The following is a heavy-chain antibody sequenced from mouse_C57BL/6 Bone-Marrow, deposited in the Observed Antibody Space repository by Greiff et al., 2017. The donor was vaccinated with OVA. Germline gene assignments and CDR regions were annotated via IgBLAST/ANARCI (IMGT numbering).Heavy chain of an antibody. V-gene: IGHV3-6*01. J-gene: IGHJ4*01. Sequence: EVKLMESGPGLVKPSQSLSLTCSVTGYSITSGYYWNWIRQFPGNTLEWMGYISYDGSNNYNPSLKNRISITRDTSKNQFFLKLNSVTTEDTATYYCARAYYSNPYYYAMDYWGQGTSVTVSS. CDR2: ISYDGSN. CDR3: ARAYYSNPYYYAMDY. D-gene: IGHD2-5*01. CDR1: GYSITSGYY.